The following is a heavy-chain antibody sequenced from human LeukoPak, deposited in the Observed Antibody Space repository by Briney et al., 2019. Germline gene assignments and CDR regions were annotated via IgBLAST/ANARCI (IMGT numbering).Heavy chain of an antibody. CDR3: ARFSGSGWSIYYFDY. CDR1: GYSFSSDW. Sequence: GESLKISCRGSGYSFSSDWIGWVRQMPGKGLEWMGIIYPGDSETRYSPSFQGQVTISADKSISTAYLQWSSLKASDTAMYYCARFSGSGWSIYYFDYWGQGTLVTVSS. V-gene: IGHV5-51*01. D-gene: IGHD6-19*01. CDR2: IYPGDSET. J-gene: IGHJ4*02.